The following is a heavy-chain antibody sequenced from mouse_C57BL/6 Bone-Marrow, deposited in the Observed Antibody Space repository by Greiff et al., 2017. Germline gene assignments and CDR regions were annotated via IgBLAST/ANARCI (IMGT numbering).Heavy chain of an antibody. CDR3: ASYGYDGVSY. J-gene: IGHJ3*01. CDR2: IHPNSGST. Sequence: VQLQQPGAELVKPGASVKLSCKASGYTFTSYWMHWVKQRPGQGLEWIGRIHPNSGSTKYTEKFQSKATLTVDKSSSTAYMQLSSLTSEDSAVYYCASYGYDGVSYWGQGLLVTVSA. D-gene: IGHD2-2*01. CDR1: GYTFTSYW. V-gene: IGHV1-64*01.